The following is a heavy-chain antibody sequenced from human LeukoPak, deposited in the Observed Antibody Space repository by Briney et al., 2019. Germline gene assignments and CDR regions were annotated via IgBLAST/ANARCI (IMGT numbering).Heavy chain of an antibody. CDR3: AKVGHYGGFDY. CDR1: GFTFDDYA. CDR2: ISWNSGSI. D-gene: IGHD4-23*01. Sequence: GGSLRLSCAASGFTFDDYAMHWVRQAPGKGLEWVSGISWNSGSIGYADSVKGRFTISRDNAKNSLYLQMNSLRAEDTAVYYCAKVGHYGGFDYWGQGTLVTVSS. J-gene: IGHJ4*02. V-gene: IGHV3-9*01.